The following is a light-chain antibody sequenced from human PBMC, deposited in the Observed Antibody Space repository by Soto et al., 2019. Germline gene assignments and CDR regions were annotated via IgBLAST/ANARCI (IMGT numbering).Light chain of an antibody. CDR3: SSYTSSSTPYV. V-gene: IGLV2-14*03. J-gene: IGLJ1*01. CDR2: DVS. Sequence: QSVLTEPASVSGSRGQSITISCTGTSSDVGGYNYVSWYQHHPGKAPKLMIYDVSDRPSGVSNRFSGSKSGNTASLTISGLQAEDEADYYCSSYTSSSTPYVFGTGTKVTVL. CDR1: SSDVGGYNY.